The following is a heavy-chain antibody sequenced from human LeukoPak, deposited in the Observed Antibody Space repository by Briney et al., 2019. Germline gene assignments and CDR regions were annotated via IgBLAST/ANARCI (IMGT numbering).Heavy chain of an antibody. V-gene: IGHV1-46*01. CDR2: INPSGGST. J-gene: IGHJ6*03. D-gene: IGHD3-10*01. Sequence: ASVKVSCKASGHTFTGYYMHWVRQAPGQGLEWMGIINPSGGSTNYAQKFQGRVTMTRDTSTNTVYMELSSLRSEDTAVYYCARGPSITMVRGGQWYYYMDVWGKGTTVTISS. CDR1: GHTFTGYY. CDR3: ARGPSITMVRGGQWYYYMDV.